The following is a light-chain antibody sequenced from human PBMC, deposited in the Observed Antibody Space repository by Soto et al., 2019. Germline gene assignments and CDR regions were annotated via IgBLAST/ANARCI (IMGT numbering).Light chain of an antibody. CDR3: QHFNSYPIT. J-gene: IGKJ5*01. CDR1: PGISSY. V-gene: IGKV1-9*01. Sequence: QLTISASALSASVEDRVTITSLDSPGISSYLAWYQQKPGKPPKLLVYSASTLQSGVPSRFSGSGSGPDFTLTISSLQPEDSATYYCQHFNSYPITFCQGTRLEIK. CDR2: SAS.